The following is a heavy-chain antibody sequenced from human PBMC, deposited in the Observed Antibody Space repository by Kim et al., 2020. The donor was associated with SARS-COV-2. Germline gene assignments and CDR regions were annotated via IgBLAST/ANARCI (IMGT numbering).Heavy chain of an antibody. Sequence: GGSLRLSCAVSGFTFSGYWMNWVRQAPGKGLEWVANIKQDGSEKYYVDSVKGRLTISRDNAKNSLYLHMDSLRAEDTAVYYCARVRYSSSPGRSDYWGRGTLVTVSS. CDR2: IKQDGSEK. V-gene: IGHV3-7*01. J-gene: IGHJ4*02. D-gene: IGHD6-6*01. CDR1: GFTFSGYW. CDR3: ARVRYSSSPGRSDY.